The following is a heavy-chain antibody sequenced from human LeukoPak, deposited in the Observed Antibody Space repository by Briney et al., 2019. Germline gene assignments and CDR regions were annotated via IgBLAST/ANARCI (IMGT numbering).Heavy chain of an antibody. CDR1: GFTFSSYN. V-gene: IGHV3-21*01. CDR3: ATRGGTYLYNFDH. J-gene: IGHJ4*02. D-gene: IGHD1-26*01. Sequence: GGSLRLSCAASGFTFSSYNMTWVRQAPGKGLKWVSSISSSNSDIYYADSVKGRFTISRDNSKNSLYLLMNSLRAEDTAMYYCATRGGTYLYNFDHWGQGTLVTVSS. CDR2: ISSSNSDI.